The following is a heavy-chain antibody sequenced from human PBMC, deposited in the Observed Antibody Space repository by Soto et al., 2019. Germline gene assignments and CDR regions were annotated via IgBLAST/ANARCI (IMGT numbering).Heavy chain of an antibody. CDR2: IYYSGST. J-gene: IGHJ4*02. V-gene: IGHV4-59*01. Sequence: SETLSLTCTVSGGSISSYYWSWIRQPPGKGLEWIGYIYYSGSTNYNPSLKSRVTISVDTSKNQFSLKLSSVTAADTAVYYCARDFRDYDSSGYYRYFDYWGQGTLVTVSS. CDR3: ARDFRDYDSSGYYRYFDY. CDR1: GGSISSYY. D-gene: IGHD3-22*01.